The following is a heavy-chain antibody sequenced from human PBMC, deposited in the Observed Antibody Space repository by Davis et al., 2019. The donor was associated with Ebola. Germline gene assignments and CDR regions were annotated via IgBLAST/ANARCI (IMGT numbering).Heavy chain of an antibody. CDR3: ALSIPYYGMDV. V-gene: IGHV2-26*01. D-gene: IGHD2-2*02. J-gene: IGHJ6*02. CDR1: GFSLSNARMG. CDR2: IFSNDEK. Sequence: SGATLVKPTETLTLTCTVSGFSLSNARMGVSWIRQPPGKALEWLAHIFSNDEKSYSTSLKSRLTISKDTSKSQVVLTMTNMDPVDTATYYCALSIPYYGMDVWGQGTTVTVSS.